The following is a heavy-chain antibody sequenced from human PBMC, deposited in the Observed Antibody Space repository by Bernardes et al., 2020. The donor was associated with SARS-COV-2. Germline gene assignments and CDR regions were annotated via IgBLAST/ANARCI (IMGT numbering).Heavy chain of an antibody. D-gene: IGHD2-21*02. CDR2: VVPVLGIV. CDR3: VVTPINELGDDLLDYDV. J-gene: IGHJ3*01. CDR1: GQRFTSQS. Sequence: SVKVSCKTPGQRFTSQSFTWVRQAPGQGLEWMGTVVPVLGIVYNAPNVLGKVTVTSDMSAATVYMDVQSLTSADTAVFYCVVTPINELGDDLLDYDVWGQGT. V-gene: IGHV1-69*02.